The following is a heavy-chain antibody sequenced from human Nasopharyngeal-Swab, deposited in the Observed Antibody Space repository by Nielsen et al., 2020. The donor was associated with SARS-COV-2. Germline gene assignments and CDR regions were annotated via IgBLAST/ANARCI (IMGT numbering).Heavy chain of an antibody. J-gene: IGHJ6*02. D-gene: IGHD2-21*02. CDR2: IKSKTDGGTT. Sequence: VRQAPGKGLGWVGRIKSKTDGGTTDYAAPVKGRFTISRDDSKNTLYLQMNSLKTEDTAVYYCTTDLAYCGGDCYSPYYYGMDVWGQGTTVTVSS. V-gene: IGHV3-15*01. CDR3: TTDLAYCGGDCYSPYYYGMDV.